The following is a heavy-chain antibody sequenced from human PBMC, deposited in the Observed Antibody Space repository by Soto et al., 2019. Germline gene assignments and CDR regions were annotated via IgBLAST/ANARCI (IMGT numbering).Heavy chain of an antibody. CDR1: GGSMTNYY. J-gene: IGHJ2*01. D-gene: IGHD6-13*01. V-gene: IGHV4-59*01. CDR2: IYYSGNT. CDR3: ARVGYSSSWFGFFDL. Sequence: SETLSLTCIVSGGSMTNYYWSWIRQPPGKGLEWIGYIYYSGNTKYNPSLKSRVTISKDTSKNQFSLKLSSVTAADTAVYYCARVGYSSSWFGFFDLWGRGTLVT.